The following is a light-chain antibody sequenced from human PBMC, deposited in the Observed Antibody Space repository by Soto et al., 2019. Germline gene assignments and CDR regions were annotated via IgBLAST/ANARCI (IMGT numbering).Light chain of an antibody. CDR2: EVS. CDR3: SSYTSSVAHV. Sequence: QSALTQPASVSGSPGQSITIPCTGTSSDIGGYNDVSWYQQHPGKAPKLMIYEVSHRPSGISNRFSGSKSGNTASLTISGLQAEDEADYYCSSYTSSVAHVFXTGTKVTVL. CDR1: SSDIGGYND. J-gene: IGLJ1*01. V-gene: IGLV2-14*01.